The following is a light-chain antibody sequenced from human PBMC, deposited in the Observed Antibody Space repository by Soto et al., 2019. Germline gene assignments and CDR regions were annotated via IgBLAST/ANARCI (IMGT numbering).Light chain of an antibody. CDR2: GAS. CDR1: QFVSTN. CDR3: QQYNDRTRT. Sequence: ELVMTQSPATLSVSPGERATLSCRASQFVSTNLAWYQQRPGQAPRLLIYGASTRAIGVPARFSGSGSGTEFTLTISSLQSEDFAVYYCQQYNDRTRTFGQGTKVDIX. V-gene: IGKV3-15*01. J-gene: IGKJ1*01.